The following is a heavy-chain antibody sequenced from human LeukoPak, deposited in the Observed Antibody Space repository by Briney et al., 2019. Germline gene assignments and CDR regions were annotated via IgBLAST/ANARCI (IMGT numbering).Heavy chain of an antibody. Sequence: ASVKVSCKASGYTFTGYYMHWVRQAPGQGLEWMGWINPNSGGTNYAQKFQGKVTMTRDTSISTAYMELSRLRSDDTAVYYCAREHCSSTSCYAGWFDPWGQGTLVTVSS. V-gene: IGHV1-2*02. CDR1: GYTFTGYY. D-gene: IGHD2-2*01. J-gene: IGHJ5*02. CDR2: INPNSGGT. CDR3: AREHCSSTSCYAGWFDP.